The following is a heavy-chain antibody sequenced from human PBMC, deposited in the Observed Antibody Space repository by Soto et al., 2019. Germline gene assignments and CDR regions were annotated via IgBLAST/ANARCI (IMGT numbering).Heavy chain of an antibody. CDR1: GGLFSSFA. CDR3: ARGGGPYVWFNEF. D-gene: IGHD3-16*01. Sequence: QGQLVQSGPEVKKPGSSVKVSCKDSGGLFSSFAISWVRQAPGQGLEWLGGIIPVFNSATYAERFQDRVTITADESTNIAYLELGSLGSDDTAVYYCARGGGPYVWFNEFWGQGTLVTVSS. J-gene: IGHJ4*02. V-gene: IGHV1-69*01. CDR2: IIPVFNSA.